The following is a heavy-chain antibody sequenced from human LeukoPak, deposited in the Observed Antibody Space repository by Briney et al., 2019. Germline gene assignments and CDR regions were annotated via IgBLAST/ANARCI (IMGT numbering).Heavy chain of an antibody. Sequence: ASVKVSCMASGYTFTGYYMHWVRQAPGKGLEWMGWINPNSGGTNYAQKFEGRVTMTRDTSISTAYMELSRLRSDDTAVYYCASAYYDFWSGSFSGPSSAYYYGMDVWGQGTTVTVSS. D-gene: IGHD3-3*01. V-gene: IGHV1-2*02. CDR1: GYTFTGYY. J-gene: IGHJ6*02. CDR3: ASAYYDFWSGSFSGPSSAYYYGMDV. CDR2: INPNSGGT.